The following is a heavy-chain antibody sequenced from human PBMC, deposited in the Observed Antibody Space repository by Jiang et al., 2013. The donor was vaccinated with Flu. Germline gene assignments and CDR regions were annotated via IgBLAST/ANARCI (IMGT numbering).Heavy chain of an antibody. CDR2: IIPILGIA. CDR1: GGTFSSYA. D-gene: IGHD2-21*01. V-gene: IGHV1-69*04. CDR3: ASTLFSYYYYYYGMDV. J-gene: IGHJ6*02. Sequence: EVKKPGSSVKVSCKASGGTFSSYAISWVRQAPGQGLEWMGRIIPILGIANYAQKFQGRVTITADKSTSTAYMELSSLRSEDTAVYYCASTLFSYYYYYYGMDVWGQGTTVTVSS.